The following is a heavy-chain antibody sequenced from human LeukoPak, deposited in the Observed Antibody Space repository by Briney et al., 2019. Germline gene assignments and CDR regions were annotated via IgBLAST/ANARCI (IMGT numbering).Heavy chain of an antibody. V-gene: IGHV3-30*04. Sequence: PGGSLRLSCAASGFTFSSYAMHWVRQAPGKGLEWVAVISYDGSNKYYADSVKGRFTISRDNSKNTLYLQMNSLRAEDTAVYYCARDYSGWYYFDYWGLGTLVTVSS. J-gene: IGHJ4*02. CDR3: ARDYSGWYYFDY. CDR2: ISYDGSNK. D-gene: IGHD6-19*01. CDR1: GFTFSSYA.